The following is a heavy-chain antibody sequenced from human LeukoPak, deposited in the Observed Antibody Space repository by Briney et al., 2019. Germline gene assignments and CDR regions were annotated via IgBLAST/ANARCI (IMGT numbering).Heavy chain of an antibody. CDR1: GGSISSYY. D-gene: IGHD3-22*01. CDR2: IYTSGST. Sequence: SETLSLTCTVSGGSISSYYWSWIRQPAGKGLEWIGRIYTSGSTNYNPSLKSRVTMSVDTSKNQFSLKLSSVTAADTAVYYCARESYYYDSGGRGWFDPWGRETLVTVPS. CDR3: ARESYYYDSGGRGWFDP. V-gene: IGHV4-4*07. J-gene: IGHJ5*02.